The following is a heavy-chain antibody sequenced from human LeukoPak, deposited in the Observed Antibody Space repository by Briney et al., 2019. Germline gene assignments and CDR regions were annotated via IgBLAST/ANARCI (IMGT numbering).Heavy chain of an antibody. CDR3: AREPAPISFYYDYMDL. CDR2: ISNSGTYI. Sequence: GGSLRLSCAASGFNFSNYAINWVRQAPGKGLEWVSSISNSGTYIYYADSLKGRFTISRDNAKNSLYLQMHRLRAEDTAVYYCAREPAPISFYYDYMDLWGKGTTVTVSS. CDR1: GFNFSNYA. J-gene: IGHJ6*03. V-gene: IGHV3-21*01. D-gene: IGHD2-2*01.